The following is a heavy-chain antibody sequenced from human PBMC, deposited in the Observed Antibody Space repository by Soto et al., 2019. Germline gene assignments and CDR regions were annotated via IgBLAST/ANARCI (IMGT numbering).Heavy chain of an antibody. Sequence: PGESLKVSCKASGGTFGSYAISWVRQAPGQGLEWMGGIIPIPGTANYAQKFQGRVTIAADESTSTVYMELSSLRSEDTAVYYCARDPYSSSSGVGYYYYYMDVRGKGTTVTVSS. J-gene: IGHJ6*03. CDR2: IIPIPGTA. CDR3: ARDPYSSSSGVGYYYYYMDV. CDR1: GGTFGSYA. D-gene: IGHD6-6*01. V-gene: IGHV1-69*01.